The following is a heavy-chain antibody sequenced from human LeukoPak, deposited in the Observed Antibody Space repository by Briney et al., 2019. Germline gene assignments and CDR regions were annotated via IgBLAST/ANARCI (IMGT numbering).Heavy chain of an antibody. CDR1: GFSLSTTGVG. Sequence: SGPTLVKPTQPLTLTCTFSGFSLSTTGVGVGWIRQPPGKALEWLALIYWNDDKRYSPSLKSRLTITKDTSKNQVVLTMTNMDPVDTATYYCAHRPVGNWFDPWGQGTLVTVSS. V-gene: IGHV2-5*01. CDR2: IYWNDDK. D-gene: IGHD2-15*01. J-gene: IGHJ5*02. CDR3: AHRPVGNWFDP.